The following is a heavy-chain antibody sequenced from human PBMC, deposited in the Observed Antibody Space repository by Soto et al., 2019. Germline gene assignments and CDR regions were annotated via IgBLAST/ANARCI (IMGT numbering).Heavy chain of an antibody. CDR1: VFTCSSYS. J-gene: IGHJ3*02. D-gene: IGHD1-26*01. CDR3: ARDRGGSYYMNAFDI. CDR2: ISSSSSYI. Sequence: PWWSLRLSCSASVFTCSSYSMNWFRQAPGKGLEWVSSISSSSSYIYYADSVKGRFTISRDNAKNSLYLQMNSLRAEDTAVYYCARDRGGSYYMNAFDIWGQGTMVTVSS. V-gene: IGHV3-21*01.